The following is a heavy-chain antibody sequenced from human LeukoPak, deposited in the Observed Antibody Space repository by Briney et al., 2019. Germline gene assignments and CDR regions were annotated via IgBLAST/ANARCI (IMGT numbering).Heavy chain of an antibody. Sequence: PSETLSLTCTVSGGSISSGDYYWSWIRQPPGKGLEWIGYMFHSGSTHYNPSLKSRVTISIDTSKNQLSLKLSSVTAADTAVYYCARDYYDSGGSNLNWFDPWGQGTLVTVSS. CDR1: GGSISSGDYY. V-gene: IGHV4-30-4*01. J-gene: IGHJ5*02. D-gene: IGHD3-22*01. CDR2: MFHSGST. CDR3: ARDYYDSGGSNLNWFDP.